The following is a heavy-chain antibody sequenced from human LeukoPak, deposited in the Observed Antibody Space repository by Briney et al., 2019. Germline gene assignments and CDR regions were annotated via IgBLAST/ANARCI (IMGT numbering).Heavy chain of an antibody. CDR1: GFTFSSYE. Sequence: PGRSLRLSCVAYGFTFSSYEMNWVRQAPGKGLEWVSYIRSTGSIIFYADSVKGRFTISRDNAKNSLYLQMNSLRAEDTALYYCARVNDYGGNDDAFDIWGQGTMVTVSS. CDR3: ARVNDYGGNDDAFDI. D-gene: IGHD4-23*01. V-gene: IGHV3-48*03. CDR2: IRSTGSII. J-gene: IGHJ3*02.